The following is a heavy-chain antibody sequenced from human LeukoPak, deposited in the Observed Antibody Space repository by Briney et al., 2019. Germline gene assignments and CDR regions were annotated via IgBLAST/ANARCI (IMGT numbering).Heavy chain of an antibody. J-gene: IGHJ4*02. V-gene: IGHV3-11*01. Sequence: KPSETLSLTCAVYGGSFSGYYWSWIRQAPGKGLEWVSYITSSGSTIYYADSVKGRFTISRDNAKNSLYLQMNSLRAEDTAVYYCARDLPVGAARYYFDYWGQGTLVTVSS. D-gene: IGHD1-26*01. CDR1: GGSFSGYY. CDR2: ITSSGSTI. CDR3: ARDLPVGAARYYFDY.